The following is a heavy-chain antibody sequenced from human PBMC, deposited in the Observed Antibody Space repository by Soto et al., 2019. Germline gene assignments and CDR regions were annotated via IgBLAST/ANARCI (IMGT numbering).Heavy chain of an antibody. CDR3: VTHGWGSIRYNWFGH. Sequence: KASETLSLTCTVSGGSISSRSYYWGWIRQPPGKGRGGIGSIYYSGSTYSNPSLKSRVTISVDTSKNQFSLNLSSVTAADTGVYYCVTHGWGSIRYNWFGHWGQGTLVTVSS. J-gene: IGHJ5*02. CDR1: GGSISSRSYY. D-gene: IGHD2-2*03. CDR2: IYYSGST. V-gene: IGHV4-39*01.